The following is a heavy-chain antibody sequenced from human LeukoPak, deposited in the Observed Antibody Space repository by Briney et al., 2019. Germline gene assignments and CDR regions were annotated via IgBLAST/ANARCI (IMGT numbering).Heavy chain of an antibody. CDR2: IYYAGST. J-gene: IGHJ4*02. D-gene: IGHD5-24*01. Sequence: SETLSLTCTVSGGSINSYYWSWLRQPPGKGLEWIGYIYYAGSTNYNPSLKSRITISVDTSKNQFSLKLTSITAADTAVYYCARVRGGTYNHYFDYWGQGTLATVSS. CDR3: ARVRGGTYNHYFDY. V-gene: IGHV4-59*01. CDR1: GGSINSYY.